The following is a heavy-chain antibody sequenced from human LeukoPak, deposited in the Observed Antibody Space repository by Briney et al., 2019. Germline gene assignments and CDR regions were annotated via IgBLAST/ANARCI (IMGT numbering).Heavy chain of an antibody. J-gene: IGHJ4*02. CDR3: AKNGAVAGTCDY. CDR1: GFTFSSYS. CDR2: ISSGSTYM. V-gene: IGHV3-21*01. Sequence: GGSLRLSCAASGFTFSSYSMNWVRQAPGKGLEWVSSISSGSTYMYYADSVKGRFTISRDNAKKSLYLQMNSLREEDTAVYYCAKNGAVAGTCDYWGQGILVTVSS. D-gene: IGHD6-19*01.